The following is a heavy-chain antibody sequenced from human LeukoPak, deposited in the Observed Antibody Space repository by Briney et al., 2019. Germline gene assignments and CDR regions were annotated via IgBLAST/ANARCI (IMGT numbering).Heavy chain of an antibody. J-gene: IGHJ4*02. V-gene: IGHV4-30-2*05. Sequence: PSQTLSLTCAVSGGSISSGGYSWSWIRQPPGKGLEWIGYIYHSGSTYYNPSLKSRVTISVDTSKNQFSLKLSSVTAADTAVYYCARGGGIYYDSSGYYGYWGQGTLVTVSS. CDR1: GGSISSGGYS. CDR3: ARGGGIYYDSSGYYGY. D-gene: IGHD3-22*01. CDR2: IYHSGST.